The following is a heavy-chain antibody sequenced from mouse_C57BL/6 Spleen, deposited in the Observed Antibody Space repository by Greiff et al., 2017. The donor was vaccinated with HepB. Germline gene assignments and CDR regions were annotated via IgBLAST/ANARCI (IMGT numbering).Heavy chain of an antibody. V-gene: IGHV2-6-1*01. CDR3: ARHADYYGSSFYAMDY. J-gene: IGHJ4*01. CDR2: IWSDGST. D-gene: IGHD1-1*01. CDR1: GFSFTSYG. Sequence: VQLQQSGPGLVAPSQSLSITCTVSGFSFTSYGVHWVRQPPGKGLEWLVVIWSDGSTTYNSAIKSRLSISKDNSKSQVVLKMNSLQTDDTAMYYCARHADYYGSSFYAMDYWGQGTSVTVSS.